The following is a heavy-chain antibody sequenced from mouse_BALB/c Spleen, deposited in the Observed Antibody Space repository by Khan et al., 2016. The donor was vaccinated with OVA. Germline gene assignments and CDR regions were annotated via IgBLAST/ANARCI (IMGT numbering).Heavy chain of an antibody. CDR3: ARGGAAYYRSDGCAMEY. Sequence: QIQLVQSGPELKKPGETVRISCKASGYTFTTAGIQWVQKMPGKGLKWIGWINTHSGVPKYAEDFKGRIAFSLEISVRTAYLQITNLKNEDTATDFCARGGAAYYRSDGCAMEYWGQGTSVTVSS. J-gene: IGHJ4*01. V-gene: IGHV9-4*02. CDR2: INTHSGVP. D-gene: IGHD2-12*01. CDR1: GYTFTTAG.